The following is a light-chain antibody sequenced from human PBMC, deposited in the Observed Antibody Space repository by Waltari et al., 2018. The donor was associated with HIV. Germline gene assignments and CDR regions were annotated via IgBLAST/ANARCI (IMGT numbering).Light chain of an antibody. CDR1: QAVNIY. CDR3: QQYGSPPLT. V-gene: IGKV3-20*01. CDR2: GAS. J-gene: IGKJ4*01. Sequence: EVVLTQSPGTLSLSPGERATLSCRASQAVNIYLAWYQQKSGQAPRLLMFGASARAAGIPERFTGSGSGTDFTLTITRLEPEDFAVYYCQQYGSPPLTFGGGIKVEIK.